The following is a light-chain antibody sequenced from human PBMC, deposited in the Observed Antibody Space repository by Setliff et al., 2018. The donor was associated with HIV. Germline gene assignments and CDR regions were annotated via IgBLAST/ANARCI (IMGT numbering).Light chain of an antibody. J-gene: IGLJ1*01. CDR2: DVS. V-gene: IGLV2-23*02. CDR1: SSDLGDYNY. CDR3: CSWAGSSTYV. Sequence: ALTQPASVSGSPGQSITVSCTGTSSDLGDYNYVSWYQQHPGKAPKLLIYDVSDRPSGVSNRFSGSKSGNTASLTISGLQAEDEADYYCCSWAGSSTYVFGTGTKVTVL.